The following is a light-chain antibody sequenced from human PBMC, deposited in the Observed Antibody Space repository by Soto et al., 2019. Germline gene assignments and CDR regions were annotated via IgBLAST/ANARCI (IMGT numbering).Light chain of an antibody. V-gene: IGKV1-17*01. Sequence: DIQMTQSPSSLSASLGDRVTITCRASQDIKNDLGWYQQKPGKAPERLIYVASSFQSGVPSRFSGSGSGTELTLTISSLQPEDFATYYCLQHNSYPRTFGQGTKVDIX. CDR2: VAS. CDR1: QDIKND. J-gene: IGKJ1*01. CDR3: LQHNSYPRT.